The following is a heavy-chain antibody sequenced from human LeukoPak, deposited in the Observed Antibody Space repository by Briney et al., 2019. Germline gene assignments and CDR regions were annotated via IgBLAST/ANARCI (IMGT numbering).Heavy chain of an antibody. J-gene: IGHJ1*01. CDR1: GGSIRSYY. D-gene: IGHD6-13*01. Sequence: PSETLSLTCTVSGGSIRSYYWSWIRQPPGKGLEWIGYIYYSGSTNYNPSLKSRVTISVDTSKNQFSLKLSSVTAADTAVYYCARASGSSWPEYFQHWGQGTLVTVSS. CDR2: IYYSGST. V-gene: IGHV4-59*01. CDR3: ARASGSSWPEYFQH.